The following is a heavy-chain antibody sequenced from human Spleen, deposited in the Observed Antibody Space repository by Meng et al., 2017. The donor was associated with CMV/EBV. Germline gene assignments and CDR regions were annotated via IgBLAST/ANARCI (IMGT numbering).Heavy chain of an antibody. Sequence: GESLKISCAASGFTFSSYAMHWVRQALGKGLEWVAVISYDGSNKYYADSVKGRFTISRDNSKNTLYLQMNSLRAEDTAVYYCARDYCSSTSCYYYYYYGMDVWGQGTTVTVSS. V-gene: IGHV3-30-3*01. CDR2: ISYDGSNK. CDR3: ARDYCSSTSCYYYYYYGMDV. CDR1: GFTFSSYA. J-gene: IGHJ6*02. D-gene: IGHD2-2*01.